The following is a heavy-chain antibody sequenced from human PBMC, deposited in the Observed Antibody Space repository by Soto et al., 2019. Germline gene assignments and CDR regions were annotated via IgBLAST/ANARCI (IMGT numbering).Heavy chain of an antibody. J-gene: IGHJ4*02. CDR2: IIPISGTT. CDR1: GGTFSNHA. D-gene: IGHD3-22*01. CDR3: ARGPDRSGFYLFDY. V-gene: IGHV1-69*13. Sequence: GASVKVSCKASGGTFSNHAISWVRQAPGQGPEWMGGIIPISGTTNYAQKFLGRVTITADESMTTAYMEMSSLRSEDTAVYYCARGPDRSGFYLFDYWGQGTLVTVS.